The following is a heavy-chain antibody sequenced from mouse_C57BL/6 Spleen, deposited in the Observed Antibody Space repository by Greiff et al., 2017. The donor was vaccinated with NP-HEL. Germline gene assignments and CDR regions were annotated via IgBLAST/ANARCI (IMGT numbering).Heavy chain of an antibody. CDR2: IDPSDSYT. D-gene: IGHD3-3*01. CDR3: ARGGRGRFDY. CDR1: GYTFTSYW. J-gene: IGHJ2*01. V-gene: IGHV1-50*01. Sequence: QVQLQQPGAELVKPGASVKLSCKASGYTFTSYWMQWVKQRPGQGLEWIGEIDPSDSYTNYNQKFKGKATLTVDTSSSTAYMQLSSLTSEDSAVYYCARGGRGRFDYWGQGTTLTVSS.